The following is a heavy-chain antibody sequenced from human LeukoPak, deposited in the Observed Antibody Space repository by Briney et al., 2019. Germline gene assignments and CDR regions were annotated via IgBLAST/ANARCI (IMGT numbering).Heavy chain of an antibody. CDR1: GYTFTGYY. D-gene: IGHD2-2*01. V-gene: IGHV1-2*02. CDR3: ARDPPIVVVPAAPEYYFDY. J-gene: IGHJ4*02. CDR2: INPNSGGT. Sequence: GASVKVSCKASGYTFTGYYMHWVRQAPGQGLEWMGWINPNSGGTNYAQKFQGRVTMTRDTSISTAYMELSRLRSDDTAVYYCARDPPIVVVPAAPEYYFDYWGQGALVTVSS.